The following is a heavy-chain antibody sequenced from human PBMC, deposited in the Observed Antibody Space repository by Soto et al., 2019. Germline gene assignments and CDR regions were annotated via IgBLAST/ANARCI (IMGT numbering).Heavy chain of an antibody. CDR2: IVVGSGNT. V-gene: IGHV1-58*01. Sequence: ASVKVSCKASGFTFTSSAVQWVRQARGQRLEWIGWIVVGSGNTNYAQKFQERVTITRDMSTSTAYMELSSLRSEDTAVYYCAADPYYYDSSGYYDSAFDIWGHGTMVTVSS. CDR3: AADPYYYDSSGYYDSAFDI. CDR1: GFTFTSSA. D-gene: IGHD3-22*01. J-gene: IGHJ3*02.